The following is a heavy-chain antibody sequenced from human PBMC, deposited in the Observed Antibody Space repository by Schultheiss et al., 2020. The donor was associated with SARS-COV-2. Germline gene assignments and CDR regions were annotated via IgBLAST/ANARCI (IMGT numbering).Heavy chain of an antibody. CDR1: GLTFSNAW. V-gene: IGHV3-7*03. CDR3: ARGPAAALGWGPKNYWYFDL. Sequence: GGSLRLSCAASGLTFSNAWMNWVRQAPGKGLEWVANIKQDGSEKYYVDSVKGRFTISRDNAKNSLYLQMNSLRAEDTAVYYCARGPAAALGWGPKNYWYFDLWGRGTLVTVSS. CDR2: IKQDGSEK. J-gene: IGHJ2*01. D-gene: IGHD6-13*01.